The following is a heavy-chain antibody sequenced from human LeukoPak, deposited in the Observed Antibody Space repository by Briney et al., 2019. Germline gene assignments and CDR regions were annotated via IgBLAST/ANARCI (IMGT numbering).Heavy chain of an antibody. CDR1: GGSFSGYY. Sequence: PSETLSLTCAVYGGSFSGYYWSWIRQPPGKGLEWIGEINHSGSTNYNPPLKSRVTISVDTSKNQFSLKLSSVTAADTAVYYCAVATPGGEDYWGQGTLVTVSS. J-gene: IGHJ4*02. D-gene: IGHD5-12*01. V-gene: IGHV4-34*01. CDR2: INHSGST. CDR3: AVATPGGEDY.